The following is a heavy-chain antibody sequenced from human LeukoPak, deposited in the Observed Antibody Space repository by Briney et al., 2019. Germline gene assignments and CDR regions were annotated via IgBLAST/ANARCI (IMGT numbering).Heavy chain of an antibody. V-gene: IGHV3-23*01. CDR1: GFIFDNYA. CDR2: ICGSGSST. CDR3: ARKVGGVNNFDY. D-gene: IGHD3-16*01. Sequence: GGSLRLSCAASGFIFDNYAMSWVRQAPGMGLEWVSVICGSGSSTYYADSVKGRFTISRDNSNNTLYLQMNSPRADDTAVYYCARKVGGVNNFDYWGQGTLVTVSS. J-gene: IGHJ4*02.